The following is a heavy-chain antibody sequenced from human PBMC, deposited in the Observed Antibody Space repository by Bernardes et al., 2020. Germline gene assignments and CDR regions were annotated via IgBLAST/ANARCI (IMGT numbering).Heavy chain of an antibody. CDR3: ARHVPSSSSHWYFDL. V-gene: IGHV4-39*01. J-gene: IGHJ2*01. D-gene: IGHD2-2*01. Sequence: SETLSLTCTVSGGSTRTSGYYWGWIRQPPGKGLAWIGSIYYSGSTYYSPSLKSRVTISVDTSKNQFSLKLSSVTAADTALYYCARHVPSSSSHWYFDLWGRGTLVTVSS. CDR2: IYYSGST. CDR1: GGSTRTSGYY.